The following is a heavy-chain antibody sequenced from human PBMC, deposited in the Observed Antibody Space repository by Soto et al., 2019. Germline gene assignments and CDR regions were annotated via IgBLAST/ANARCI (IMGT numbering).Heavy chain of an antibody. J-gene: IGHJ5*02. CDR1: GYTFTSYG. Sequence: VKVSCKASGYTFTSYGISWVRQAPGQGLEWMGWISAYNGNTNYAQKLQGRVTMTTDTSTSTAYMELRSLRSDDTAVYYCARLRRVVVAANTNWFDPWGQGTLVTVSS. CDR3: ARLRRVVVAANTNWFDP. CDR2: ISAYNGNT. V-gene: IGHV1-18*01. D-gene: IGHD2-15*01.